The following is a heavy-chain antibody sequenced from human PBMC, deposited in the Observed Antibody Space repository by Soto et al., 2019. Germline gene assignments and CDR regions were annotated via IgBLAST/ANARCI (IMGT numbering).Heavy chain of an antibody. CDR1: GFSFFSYT. V-gene: IGHV3-21*01. CDR2: ISSDNKYI. Sequence: KAGGSLRLSCAGAGFSFFSYTMTWVRQAPGKWLEWVSSISSDNKYIYYADSVKGRFTISRDNAKSSLFLQMNSLRADDTAVYYCTRSPRSITGTPTGGAQNDYWGQGXLVTVSS. D-gene: IGHD1-7*01. CDR3: TRSPRSITGTPTGGAQNDY. J-gene: IGHJ4*02.